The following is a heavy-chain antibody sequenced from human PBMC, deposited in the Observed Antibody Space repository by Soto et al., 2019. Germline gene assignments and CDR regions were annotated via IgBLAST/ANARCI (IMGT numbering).Heavy chain of an antibody. Sequence: QVHLQQWGAGLLKSSETLSLTCAVYGGSFSGYYWSWIRQPLGKGLEWIGEINHSGITNYNPSLKSRVTISVDTSKNQFSLNLTSMTAADTAVYYCARGSVDYNFWSGYYSRFYYFDFWGQGTLVTVSS. J-gene: IGHJ4*02. D-gene: IGHD3-3*01. CDR3: ARGSVDYNFWSGYYSRFYYFDF. CDR2: INHSGIT. CDR1: GGSFSGYY. V-gene: IGHV4-34*01.